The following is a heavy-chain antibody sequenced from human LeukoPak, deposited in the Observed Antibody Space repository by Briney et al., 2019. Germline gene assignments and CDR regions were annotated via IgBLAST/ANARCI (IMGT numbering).Heavy chain of an antibody. Sequence: SETLSLTCAVQGGSFIGFFWTWMRQPPGKGPEWIGEINQSRGTNYNPSLKSRVTISVDTSKNQFSLKLSSVTAADAAVYYCARGQWANYWGQGTLVTVSS. J-gene: IGHJ4*02. CDR3: ARGQWANY. D-gene: IGHD2-8*01. V-gene: IGHV4-34*01. CDR1: GGSFIGFF. CDR2: INQSRGT.